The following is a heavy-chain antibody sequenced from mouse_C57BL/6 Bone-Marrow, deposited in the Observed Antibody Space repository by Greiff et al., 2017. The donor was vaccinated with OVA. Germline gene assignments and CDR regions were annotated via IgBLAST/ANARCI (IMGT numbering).Heavy chain of an antibody. Sequence: EVQLVESGGGLVKPGGSLKLSCAASGFTFSSYAMSWVRQTPEKRLEWVATISDGGSYTYYPDNVKGRFTISRDNAKNNLYLQMSHLKSEDTAMYYCARGRITTVVEGFAYWGQGTLVTVSA. CDR1: GFTFSSYA. CDR2: ISDGGSYT. CDR3: ARGRITTVVEGFAY. J-gene: IGHJ3*01. V-gene: IGHV5-4*01. D-gene: IGHD1-1*01.